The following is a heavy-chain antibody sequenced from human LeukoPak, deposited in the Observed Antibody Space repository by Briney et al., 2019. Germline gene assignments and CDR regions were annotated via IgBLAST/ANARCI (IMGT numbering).Heavy chain of an antibody. CDR2: ISYDGSNK. CDR1: GFTFSSYT. D-gene: IGHD3-3*01. V-gene: IGHV3-30-3*02. CDR3: AKFWSSPDAFDI. J-gene: IGHJ3*02. Sequence: SGGSLRLSCAASGFTFSSYTMHWVRQAPGKGLEWVAVISYDGSNKYYADSVKGRFTISRDNSKNTLYLQMNSLRAEDTAVYYCAKFWSSPDAFDIWGQGTMVTVSS.